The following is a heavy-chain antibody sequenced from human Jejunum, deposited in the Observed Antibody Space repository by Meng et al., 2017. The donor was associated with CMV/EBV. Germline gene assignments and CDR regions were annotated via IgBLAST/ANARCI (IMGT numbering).Heavy chain of an antibody. V-gene: IGHV3-21*01. Sequence: EVQLVESGGGLVKPGGSLRLACAASGFTFNSFSINWVRQAPGRGLEWVSLIDSSGGYTYYADSVKGRFTLSRDNGENSVYLQMNSLRVEDTGIYYCARKIAGPNHREDTLFDYWGQGTLVTVSS. J-gene: IGHJ4*02. CDR3: ARKIAGPNHREDTLFDY. CDR1: GFTFNSFS. CDR2: IDSSGGYT. D-gene: IGHD1-14*01.